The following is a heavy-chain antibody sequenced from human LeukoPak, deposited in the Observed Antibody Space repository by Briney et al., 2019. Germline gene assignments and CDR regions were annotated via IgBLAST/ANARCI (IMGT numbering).Heavy chain of an antibody. V-gene: IGHV3-30*18. CDR1: GFTFSNYG. CDR3: AKDTPTTGYHLDS. CDR2: ISYDGSNK. D-gene: IGHD1-1*01. J-gene: IGHJ4*02. Sequence: GGSLRLSCAASGFTFSNYGMSWVRQAPGKGLEWVAVISYDGSNKSYADSVKGRFTISRDNSENTLYLQINSLRVEDTAVYYCAKDTPTTGYHLDSWGQGTLVTVSS.